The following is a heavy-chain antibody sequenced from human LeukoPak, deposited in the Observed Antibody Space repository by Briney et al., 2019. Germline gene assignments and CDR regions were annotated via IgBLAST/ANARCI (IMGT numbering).Heavy chain of an antibody. CDR3: ARGANPRAYYMDV. J-gene: IGHJ6*03. D-gene: IGHD1-14*01. CDR1: GYTFTSYY. V-gene: IGHV1-46*01. CDR2: INPSGGST. Sequence: GASVKVSCKASGYTFTSYYMHWVRQAPGQGLEWMGIINPSGGSTSYAQKFQGRVTMTRDMSTSTVYMELSGLRSEDTAVYYCARGANPRAYYMDVWGKGTTVTVSS.